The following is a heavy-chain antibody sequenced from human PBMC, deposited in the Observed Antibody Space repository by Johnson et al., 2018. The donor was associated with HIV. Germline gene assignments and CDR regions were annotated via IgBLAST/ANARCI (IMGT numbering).Heavy chain of an antibody. CDR1: GFTFSDYY. Sequence: QVQLVESGGGVVQPGGSLRLSCAASGFTFSDYYMSWIRQAPGKGLEWVSYISSSGSTIYYADSVKGRFTISRDNAKNSLYLQMKSLRAEDTALYYCAKGTGSGWSGALDAFDIWGKGTMVTVSS. V-gene: IGHV3-11*01. J-gene: IGHJ3*02. D-gene: IGHD6-19*01. CDR3: AKGTGSGWSGALDAFDI. CDR2: ISSSGSTI.